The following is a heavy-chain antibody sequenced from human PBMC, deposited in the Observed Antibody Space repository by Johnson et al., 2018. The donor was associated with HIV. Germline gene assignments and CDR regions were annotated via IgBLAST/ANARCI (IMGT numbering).Heavy chain of an antibody. J-gene: IGHJ3*02. CDR3: ARVLTTRGAFDI. Sequence: VQLVESGGGLVQPGESLRLSCAASGFTFSSYAMSWVRQAPGKGLDWVSAISGSGGSTYYADSVKGRFTISRDSSNNTLYLQMNSLRAEDTAVYYCARVLTTRGAFDIWGQGTMVTVSS. V-gene: IGHV3-23*04. CDR1: GFTFSSYA. D-gene: IGHD3-9*01. CDR2: ISGSGGST.